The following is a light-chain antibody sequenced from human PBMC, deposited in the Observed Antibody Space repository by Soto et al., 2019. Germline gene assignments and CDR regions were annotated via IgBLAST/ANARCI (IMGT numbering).Light chain of an antibody. Sequence: DIVMTQSPDSLAVSLGARATINCKSSQSVLYRSNNKNHIAWYQQKPGQPPKLLISWASSRESGVPDRFSGSGSGTDFTLTISSLQAEDVAVYYCQQYYATPLTFGGGTKVEIK. CDR1: QSVLYRSNNKNH. V-gene: IGKV4-1*01. CDR3: QQYYATPLT. CDR2: WAS. J-gene: IGKJ4*01.